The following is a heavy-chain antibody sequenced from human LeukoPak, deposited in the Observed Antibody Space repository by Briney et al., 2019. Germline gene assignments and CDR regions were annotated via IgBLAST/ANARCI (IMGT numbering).Heavy chain of an antibody. V-gene: IGHV4-34*01. CDR1: GGSFSGYY. Sequence: KPSETLSLTCAVYGGSFSGYYWSWIRQPPGKGLEWIGEINHSGSTNYNPSLKSRVTISVDTSKNQFSLKLSSVTAADTAVYYCARDLDFWRGFDYWGQGTLVTVSS. D-gene: IGHD3-3*01. CDR2: INHSGST. J-gene: IGHJ4*02. CDR3: ARDLDFWRGFDY.